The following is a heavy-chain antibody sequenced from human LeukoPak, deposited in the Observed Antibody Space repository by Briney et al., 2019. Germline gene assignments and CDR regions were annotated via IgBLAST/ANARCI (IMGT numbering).Heavy chain of an antibody. J-gene: IGHJ5*02. CDR1: GFTFDDYA. V-gene: IGHV3-9*01. D-gene: IGHD2-2*02. CDR2: ISWNSGSI. Sequence: GRSLRLSSAASGFTFDDYAMHWVRQAPGKGLEWVSGISWNSGSIGYADSVKGRFTISRDNAKNSLYLQMNSLRAEDTALYYCAKGEELGYCSSTSCYTNWFDPWGQGTLVTVSS. CDR3: AKGEELGYCSSTSCYTNWFDP.